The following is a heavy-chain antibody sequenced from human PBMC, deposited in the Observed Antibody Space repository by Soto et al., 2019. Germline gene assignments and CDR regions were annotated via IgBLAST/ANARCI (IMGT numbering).Heavy chain of an antibody. CDR3: ARVSFETSYYPDY. J-gene: IGHJ4*02. V-gene: IGHV1-3*01. Sequence: ASVKVSCKASGYIFSTYTMHWVRQAPGQRLEWMGWINAANGNTKYSQNFQGRVTISRDTSASTAYLELSSLRSEDTAVYYCARVSFETSYYPDYWGQGTLVTVSS. CDR1: GYIFSTYT. D-gene: IGHD3-9*01. CDR2: INAANGNT.